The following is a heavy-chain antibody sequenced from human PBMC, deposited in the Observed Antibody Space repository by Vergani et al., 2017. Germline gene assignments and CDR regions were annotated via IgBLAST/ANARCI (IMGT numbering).Heavy chain of an antibody. V-gene: IGHV5-51*01. CDR2: SYPGDSDN. CDR1: GYSFTSYW. Sequence: EVQLVQSGAEVKTPGESLKISCKGSGYSFTSYWIGWVRQLPGKGLEWMGISYPGDSDNRYNPSFQGQVTISADKSISTAYLQWSSLKASDTAMYYCARMSRDSSGWADCKYFQHWGQGTLVTVSS. D-gene: IGHD6-19*01. J-gene: IGHJ1*01. CDR3: ARMSRDSSGWADCKYFQH.